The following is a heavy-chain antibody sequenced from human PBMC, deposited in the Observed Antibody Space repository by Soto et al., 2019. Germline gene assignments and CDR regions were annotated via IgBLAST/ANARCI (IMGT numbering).Heavy chain of an antibody. V-gene: IGHV3-53*01. CDR1: GFTVSCKKY. CDR3: ATWHLQEHAYDI. J-gene: IGHJ3*02. CDR2: LYDLDGT. Sequence: PGGSLRLSCAAFGFTVSCKKYVAWVRQAPGKGLEWVSALYDLDGTYYADSVKGRFTTSSDSSRTTVYLQMNSLRPDDTAVYSCATWHLQEHAYDIWGQGTMVTVXS. D-gene: IGHD1-1*01.